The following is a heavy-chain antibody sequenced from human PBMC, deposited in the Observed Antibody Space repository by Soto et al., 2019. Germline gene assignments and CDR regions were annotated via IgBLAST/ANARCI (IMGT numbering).Heavy chain of an antibody. J-gene: IGHJ5*02. Sequence: QVQLVQSGAEVKKPGSSVKVSCKASGGTFSSYAISWVRQAPGQVLEWMGGIIPIFGTANYAQKFQGRVTITADESTSTAYKERGSLRSEDTAVYYCAREKASYGSGTGSLDPWGQGTLVTVSS. V-gene: IGHV1-69*01. D-gene: IGHD3-10*01. CDR1: GGTFSSYA. CDR2: IIPIFGTA. CDR3: AREKASYGSGTGSLDP.